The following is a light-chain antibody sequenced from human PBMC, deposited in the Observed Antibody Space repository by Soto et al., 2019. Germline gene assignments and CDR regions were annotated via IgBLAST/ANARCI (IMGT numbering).Light chain of an antibody. CDR2: DAS. J-gene: IGKJ5*01. CDR1: QDISKN. Sequence: DIQMTQSPSSLSASVGDRVTITCQASQDISKNLNWYQQKTGKAPKLLIYDASSLQTGVPSRFSRSGSATHVTFTISSLQPEDIATSYCQQYDNLLPITFGQGTRLEIK. CDR3: QQYDNLLPIT. V-gene: IGKV1-33*01.